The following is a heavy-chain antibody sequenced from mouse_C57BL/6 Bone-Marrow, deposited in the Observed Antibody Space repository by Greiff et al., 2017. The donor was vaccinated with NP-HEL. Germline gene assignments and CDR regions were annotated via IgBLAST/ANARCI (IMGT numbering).Heavy chain of an antibody. CDR3: ARDRYDYGGAWFAY. V-gene: IGHV5-4*01. D-gene: IGHD2-4*01. Sequence: EVQRVESGGGLVKPGGSLKLSCAASGFTFSSYAMSWVRQTPEKRLEWVATISDGGSYTYYPDNVKGRFTISRDNAKNNLYLQMSHLKSEDTAMYYCARDRYDYGGAWFAYWGQGTLVTVSA. CDR2: ISDGGSYT. J-gene: IGHJ3*01. CDR1: GFTFSSYA.